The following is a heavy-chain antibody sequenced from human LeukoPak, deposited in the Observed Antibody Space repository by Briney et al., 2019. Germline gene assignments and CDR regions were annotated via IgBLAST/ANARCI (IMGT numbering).Heavy chain of an antibody. CDR3: AREGDNWFGP. J-gene: IGHJ5*02. CDR1: GGSISSGGYS. V-gene: IGHV4-30-2*01. CDR2: IYHSGST. Sequence: SETLSLTCAVSGGSISSGGYSWSWIRQPPGKGLEWIGYIYHSGSTYYNPSLKSRVTISVDRSKNQFSLKLSSVTAADTAVYYCAREGDNWFGPWGQGTLVTVSS.